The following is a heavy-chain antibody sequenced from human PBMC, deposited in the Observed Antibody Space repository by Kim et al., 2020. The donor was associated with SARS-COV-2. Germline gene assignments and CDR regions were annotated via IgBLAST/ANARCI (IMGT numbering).Heavy chain of an antibody. Sequence: GGSLRLSCAASGFTFSSYWMSWVRQAPGRGLEWVANIKQDGSEKYYVDSVKGRFTISRDNAKNSLYLQMNTLRAEDTAVYYCARHRGIGSTSCCYFDYWGQGTLVTVFS. CDR3: ARHRGIGSTSCCYFDY. D-gene: IGHD2-2*01. CDR1: GFTFSSYW. CDR2: IKQDGSEK. V-gene: IGHV3-7*01. J-gene: IGHJ4*02.